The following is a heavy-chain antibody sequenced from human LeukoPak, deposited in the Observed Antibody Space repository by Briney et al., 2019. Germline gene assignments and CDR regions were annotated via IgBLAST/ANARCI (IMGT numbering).Heavy chain of an antibody. CDR3: ARQVSGDFDY. CDR2: IYYSGST. Sequence: KPSETLSLTCTVSGGSISSSSYYWGWIRQPPGKGLEWIGSIYYSGSTYYNPSLKSRVTISVDTSKNQFSLKLSSVTAADTAVYYCARQVSGDFDYWGQGTLVTVSS. CDR1: GGSISSSSYY. D-gene: IGHD3-10*01. V-gene: IGHV4-39*01. J-gene: IGHJ4*02.